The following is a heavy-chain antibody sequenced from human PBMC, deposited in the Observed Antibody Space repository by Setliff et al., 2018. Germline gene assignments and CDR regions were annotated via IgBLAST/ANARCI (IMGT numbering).Heavy chain of an antibody. CDR2: IYTSGST. V-gene: IGHV4-59*10. CDR1: GGSFSGYY. CDR3: ARSFSRREKFLLDY. Sequence: SETLSLTCAVYGGSFSGYYWSWIRQPAGKGLEWIGRIYTSGSTNYNPSLKSRVTMSVDTSKNQFSLKVSSVTAADTAVYYCARSFSRREKFLLDYWGQGALVTVSS. J-gene: IGHJ4*02.